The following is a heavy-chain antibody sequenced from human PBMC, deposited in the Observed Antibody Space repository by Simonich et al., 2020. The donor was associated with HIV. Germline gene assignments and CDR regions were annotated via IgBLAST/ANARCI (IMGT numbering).Heavy chain of an antibody. V-gene: IGHV4-34*01. CDR3: ARHVSNYYGSGTYYNRGVWFDP. Sequence: QVQLQQWGAGLLKPSETLSLTCAVYGGSFSGHYWSWIRQPPGKGLVWMGEINQDVITNYNPSLKSRVLIFVATSKNQFSLKLSSVTAADTAVYYCARHVSNYYGSGTYYNRGVWFDPWGQGTLVTVSS. J-gene: IGHJ5*02. CDR2: INQDVIT. D-gene: IGHD3-10*01. CDR1: GGSFSGHY.